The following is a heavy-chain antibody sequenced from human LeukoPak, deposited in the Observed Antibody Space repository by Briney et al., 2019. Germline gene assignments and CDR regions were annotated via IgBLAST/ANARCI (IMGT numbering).Heavy chain of an antibody. Sequence: PGGSLRLSCAASGFAFKNAWMSWVRQAPGKGLEWLGLIKRKTEGATTDYSAPVKGRFTISRDDSENTLYLQMNSLKTEDTAVYYCTTGGDTAMYSWGQGTLVTVSS. V-gene: IGHV3-15*01. CDR3: TTGGDTAMYS. J-gene: IGHJ5*02. CDR2: IKRKTEGATT. CDR1: GFAFKNAW. D-gene: IGHD5-18*01.